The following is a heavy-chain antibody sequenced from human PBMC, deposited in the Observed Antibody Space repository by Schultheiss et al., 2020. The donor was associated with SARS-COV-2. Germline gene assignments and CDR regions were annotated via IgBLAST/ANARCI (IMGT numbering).Heavy chain of an antibody. D-gene: IGHD6-6*01. CDR3: ARAVEYSSSSDFYYYYYMDV. CDR2: INHSGST. Sequence: SETLSLTCTVSGGSVSSGSYYWSWIRQPPGKGLEWIGEINHSGSTNYNPSLKSRVTISVDTSKNQFSLKLSSVTAADTAVYYCARAVEYSSSSDFYYYYYMDVWGKGTTVTVSS. CDR1: GGSVSSGSYY. J-gene: IGHJ6*03. V-gene: IGHV4-61*01.